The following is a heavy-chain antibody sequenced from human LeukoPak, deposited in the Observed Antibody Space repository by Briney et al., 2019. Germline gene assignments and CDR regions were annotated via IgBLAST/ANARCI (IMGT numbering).Heavy chain of an antibody. V-gene: IGHV3-23*01. CDR2: INGSGGRT. J-gene: IGHJ4*02. CDR1: RFTFSTFA. Sequence: GGSLRLSCVASRFTFSTFAMNWVRQAPGKGLEWVSSINGSGGRTAYADSVKGRFTISRDNSRNTLYLQIGSLRAEDTAVYFCARGISHDFWGQGTLVTASS. D-gene: IGHD2-15*01. CDR3: ARGISHDF.